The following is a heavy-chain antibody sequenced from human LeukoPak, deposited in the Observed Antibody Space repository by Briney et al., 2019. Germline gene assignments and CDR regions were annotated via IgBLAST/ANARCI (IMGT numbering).Heavy chain of an antibody. CDR1: GGSISSYY. D-gene: IGHD6-19*01. J-gene: IGHJ1*01. CDR2: IYYSGST. Sequence: PPETLSLTCTVSGGSISSYYWSWIRQPPGKGLEWIGYIYYSGSTNYNPSLKSRVTISVDTSKNQFSLKLSSVTAADTAVYYCARHGYSSGWGNEYFQHWGQGTLVTVSS. CDR3: ARHGYSSGWGNEYFQH. V-gene: IGHV4-59*08.